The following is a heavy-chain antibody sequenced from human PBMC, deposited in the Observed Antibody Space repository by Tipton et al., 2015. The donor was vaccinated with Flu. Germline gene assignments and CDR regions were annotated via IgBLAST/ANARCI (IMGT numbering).Heavy chain of an antibody. J-gene: IGHJ4*01. Sequence: LRLSCSVSGASISTDYWSWIRQPAGKGLEWIGRVYNSVTTNYNPSLKSRVTMTVDTSKNQFSLKLTSVTAADTAVYYCVRSRSPSGEFGYWGHGTLVIVSS. CDR3: VRSRSPSGEFGY. CDR2: VYNSVTT. CDR1: GASISTDY. V-gene: IGHV4-4*07. D-gene: IGHD2-15*01.